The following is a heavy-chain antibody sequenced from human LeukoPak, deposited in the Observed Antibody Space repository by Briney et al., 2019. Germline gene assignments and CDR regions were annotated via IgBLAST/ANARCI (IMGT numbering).Heavy chain of an antibody. D-gene: IGHD3-22*01. Sequence: GGSLRLSCAASGFTFSSYWMHWVRQAPGKGLVWVSRIFNPGGATAYVDSVKGRFTISRDNAKNLVYLQMSSLRAEDTAIYYCARDETYDYESNGYLDFWGQGTVVTVSS. J-gene: IGHJ4*02. CDR3: ARDETYDYESNGYLDF. CDR2: IFNPGGAT. CDR1: GFTFSSYW. V-gene: IGHV3-74*01.